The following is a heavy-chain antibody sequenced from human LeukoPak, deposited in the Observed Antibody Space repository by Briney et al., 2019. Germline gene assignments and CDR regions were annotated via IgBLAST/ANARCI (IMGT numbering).Heavy chain of an antibody. Sequence: GGSLRLSCTVSGFTLSSYEMTWFRQAPGKGLEWVSSIGYSGGDTHYADSVKGRFTISRDNSKNTLYLQMNSLRAEDTAVYYCARGGYYNILTGFRSRFLGFDYWGQGTLVTVSS. J-gene: IGHJ4*02. D-gene: IGHD3-9*01. CDR2: IGYSGGDT. CDR3: ARGGYYNILTGFRSRFLGFDY. V-gene: IGHV3-23*01. CDR1: GFTLSSYE.